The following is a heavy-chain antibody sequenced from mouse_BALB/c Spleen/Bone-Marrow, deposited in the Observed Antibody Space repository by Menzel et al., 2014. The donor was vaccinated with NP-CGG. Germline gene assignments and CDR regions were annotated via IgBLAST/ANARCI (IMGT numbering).Heavy chain of an antibody. Sequence: VHLVESGAELARPGASVKLSCKASGYTFTSYWMQWVKQRPGQGLEWIGAIYPGDGDTRHTQKFKGKATLTADKSSNTAYMQLSSLASEDSAVYYCARGNGNYGFDYRGQGTTLTVSS. CDR3: ARGNGNYGFDY. CDR1: GYTFTSYW. J-gene: IGHJ2*01. V-gene: IGHV1-87*01. D-gene: IGHD2-1*01. CDR2: IYPGDGDT.